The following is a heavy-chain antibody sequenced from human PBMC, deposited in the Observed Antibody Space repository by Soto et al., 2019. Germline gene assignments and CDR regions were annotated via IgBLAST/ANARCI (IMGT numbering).Heavy chain of an antibody. CDR3: ARKLLAVAGRHGD. D-gene: IGHD6-19*01. CDR2: IVPLFRTT. V-gene: IGHV1-69*01. J-gene: IGHJ4*02. Sequence: QGQLVQSGAEVKKPGSSVKVSCKTSGDTFTSYAISWVRQAPGQGLEWVGGIVPLFRTTDYAQKFQGRVTITADESTDTVYMDLGSLKSEDTAIYYCARKLLAVAGRHGDWGQGTLVTVSS. CDR1: GDTFTSYA.